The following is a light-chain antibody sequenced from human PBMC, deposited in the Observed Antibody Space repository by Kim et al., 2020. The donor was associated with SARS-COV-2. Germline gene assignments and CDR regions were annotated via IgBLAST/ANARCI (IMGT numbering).Light chain of an antibody. V-gene: IGKV3-15*01. CDR2: GAT. CDR1: QDITNS. CDR3: QQYRTWPL. J-gene: IGKJ2*01. Sequence: EIVMTQSPPTLSVSPGDRATLSCRASQDITNSLAWYQQKPGQAPRLLIYGATTRATGVPVRFSGRQSGTEFTLTISSLQPEDFAVYYCQQYRTWPLFGPGTKLEI.